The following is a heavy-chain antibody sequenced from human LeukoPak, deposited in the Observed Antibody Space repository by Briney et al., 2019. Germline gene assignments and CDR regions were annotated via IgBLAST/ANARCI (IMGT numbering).Heavy chain of an antibody. V-gene: IGHV4-38-2*01. CDR3: ARQHDSYYYYYIDV. CDR1: GYSIRSGYY. Sequence: KPSETLSLTCAVSGYSIRSGYYWVWIRQPPGRGLEWIGSLYHSDSAYYNTSLRSRVSMSVDTSKNQFSLTLSFVTATDTAVYYCARQHDSYYYYYIDVWGSGTTVTVSS. CDR2: LYHSDSA. J-gene: IGHJ6*03.